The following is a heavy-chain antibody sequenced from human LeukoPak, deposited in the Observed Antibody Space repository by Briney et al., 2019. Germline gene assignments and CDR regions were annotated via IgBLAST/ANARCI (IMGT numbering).Heavy chain of an antibody. Sequence: SETLSLTCTVSGGSISGYYWTWIRQPPGKGLEWIGYMSDSVNTNYNPSLRSRVTISVDTSKNQFSLKLSSVTAADTALYYCASQGAWLSPFAYWGQGTLVTVSS. V-gene: IGHV4-59*01. CDR2: MSDSVNT. J-gene: IGHJ4*02. CDR3: ASQGAWLSPFAY. CDR1: GGSISGYY. D-gene: IGHD6-19*01.